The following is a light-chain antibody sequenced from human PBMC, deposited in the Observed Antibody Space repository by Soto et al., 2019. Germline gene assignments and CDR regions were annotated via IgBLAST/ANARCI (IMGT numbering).Light chain of an antibody. Sequence: EIVMTQSPATLSVSPGERATLSCRASQSGSSNLDGYQQKPGQSPRILIYGASTRATGIPARFSGSGYGTDFPITISSLQSEDFAVYYCQQDNNWPPICFGQGTRLEIK. CDR3: QQDNNWPPIC. V-gene: IGKV3-15*01. CDR1: QSGSSN. J-gene: IGKJ5*01. CDR2: GAS.